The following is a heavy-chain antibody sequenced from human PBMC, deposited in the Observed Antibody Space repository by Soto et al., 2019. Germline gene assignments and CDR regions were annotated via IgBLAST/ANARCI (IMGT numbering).Heavy chain of an antibody. CDR3: ARVRGSADFWSGYYYFDY. J-gene: IGHJ4*02. CDR1: GFTVSSNY. D-gene: IGHD3-3*01. Sequence: GGSLRLSCAASGFTVSSNYMSWVRQAPGKGLEWVSVIYSGGSTYYADSVKGRFTISRDNSKNTLYLQMNSLRAEDTAVYYCARVRGSADFWSGYYYFDYWGQGTLVTVSS. V-gene: IGHV3-66*01. CDR2: IYSGGST.